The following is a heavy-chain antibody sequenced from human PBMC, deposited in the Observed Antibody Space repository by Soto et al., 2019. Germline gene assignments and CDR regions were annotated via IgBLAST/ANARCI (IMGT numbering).Heavy chain of an antibody. CDR2: INPNSGGT. CDR3: AGGWGIAAPGPNWFDP. J-gene: IGHJ5*02. Sequence: ASVKVSCKASGYSLSGYYLHWVRQAPGQGPEWMGWINPNSGGTKYVQKFQGRVTMTRDTSISTVYLELSRLRSDDTAVFYCAGGWGIAAPGPNWFDPWGQGTLVTVPQ. CDR1: GYSLSGYY. V-gene: IGHV1-2*02. D-gene: IGHD6-13*01.